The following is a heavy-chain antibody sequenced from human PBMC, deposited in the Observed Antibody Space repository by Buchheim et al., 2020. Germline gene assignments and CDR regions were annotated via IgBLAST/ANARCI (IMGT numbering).Heavy chain of an antibody. D-gene: IGHD6-19*01. CDR1: GGSISSYF. CDR3: ARAMSGWDFGFDY. J-gene: IGHJ4*02. Sequence: QVQLQESGPGLVKPSETLSLSCTVSGGSISSYFWSWIRQPPGKGLEWIGYIYYSGYTDYNPSLKSRVTMSVDTSKNQFSLNLTSVTAADTAVYYCARAMSGWDFGFDYWGQGSL. CDR2: IYYSGYT. V-gene: IGHV4-59*01.